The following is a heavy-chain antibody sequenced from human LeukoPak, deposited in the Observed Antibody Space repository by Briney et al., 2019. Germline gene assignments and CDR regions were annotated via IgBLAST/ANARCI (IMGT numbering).Heavy chain of an antibody. CDR2: IKQDGSEE. CDR1: GFTFSSYW. D-gene: IGHD1-26*01. V-gene: IGHV3-7*01. Sequence: GGSLRLSCAASGFTFSSYWMRWVRQAPGKGLEWVANIKQDGSEEKFVDSVKGRFTISRDNAKKSLYLQMNSLRAADTAVYYCARGSSAGASLRHDYWGQGTLVTVSS. J-gene: IGHJ4*02. CDR3: ARGSSAGASLRHDY.